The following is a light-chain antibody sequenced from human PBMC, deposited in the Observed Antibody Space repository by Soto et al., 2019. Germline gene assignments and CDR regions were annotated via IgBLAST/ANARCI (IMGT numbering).Light chain of an antibody. V-gene: IGLV2-14*01. CDR3: SSDAGNYNYV. CDR1: SSDVGGYNY. J-gene: IGLJ1*01. CDR2: EVS. Sequence: QSALTQPASVSGSPGQSITISCTGTSSDVGGYNYVSWYQQHPGKAPKLMVYEVSNRPLGVSNRFSGSKSGNTASLTVSGLQAEDEADYFCSSDAGNYNYVFXTGTKVTVL.